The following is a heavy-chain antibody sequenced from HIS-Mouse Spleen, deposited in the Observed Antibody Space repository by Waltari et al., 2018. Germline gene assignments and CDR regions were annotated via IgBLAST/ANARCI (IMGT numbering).Heavy chain of an antibody. D-gene: IGHD6-6*01. CDR3: ARGYSSSSDAFDI. J-gene: IGHJ3*02. Sequence: QVQLVQSGAEVKKPGASVKVSCKASGYTFTGYYMHWVRQAPGQGLEWMGWITTNSGGTKYAQTFKGGVTITRDTSISTAYMELSRLRSDDTAVYYCARGYSSSSDAFDIWGQGTMVTVSS. CDR2: ITTNSGGT. CDR1: GYTFTGYY. V-gene: IGHV1-2*02.